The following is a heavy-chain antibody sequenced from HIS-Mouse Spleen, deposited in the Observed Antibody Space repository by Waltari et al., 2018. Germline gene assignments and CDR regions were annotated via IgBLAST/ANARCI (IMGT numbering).Heavy chain of an antibody. D-gene: IGHD4-4*01. CDR2: IGTAGDT. CDR3: ARGYSNYVPYFDY. Sequence: EVQLVESVGGLVQPGGSLRLSCAASGFTFSSYDMPWVGQATGKGLEWVSDIGTAGDTYYPGSVKGRFTISRENAKNSLYLQMNSLRAGDTAVYYCARGYSNYVPYFDYWGQGTLVTVSS. J-gene: IGHJ4*02. CDR1: GFTFSSYD. V-gene: IGHV3-13*01.